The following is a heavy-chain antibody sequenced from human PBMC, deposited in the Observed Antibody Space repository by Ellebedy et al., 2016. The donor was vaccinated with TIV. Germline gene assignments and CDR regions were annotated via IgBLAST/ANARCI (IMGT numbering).Heavy chain of an antibody. CDR3: ARLTTVRESRYFDL. CDR1: GFTFSSYG. J-gene: IGHJ2*01. V-gene: IGHV3-30*03. CDR2: ISYDGSNK. Sequence: GGSLRLXCAASGFTFSSYGMHWVRQAPGKGLEWVAVISYDGSNKYYADSVKGRFTISRDNSKNTLYLQMNSLRAEDTAVYYCARLTTVRESRYFDLWGRGTLVTVSS. D-gene: IGHD4-17*01.